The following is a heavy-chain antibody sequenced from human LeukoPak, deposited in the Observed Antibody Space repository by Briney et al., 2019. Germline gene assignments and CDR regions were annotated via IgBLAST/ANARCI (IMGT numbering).Heavy chain of an antibody. V-gene: IGHV4-59*01. J-gene: IGHJ3*02. CDR1: GGSISSDY. Sequence: NPSETLSLTCSVSGGSISSDYWTWVRQPPGKGLEWIGYIYYSGSTNYNPSLKSRVTISLDTSKNQFSLKLGSVTAADTAVYYCARESPYDGAFDIWGQGTVVTVSS. CDR3: ARESPYDGAFDI. D-gene: IGHD5-12*01. CDR2: IYYSGST.